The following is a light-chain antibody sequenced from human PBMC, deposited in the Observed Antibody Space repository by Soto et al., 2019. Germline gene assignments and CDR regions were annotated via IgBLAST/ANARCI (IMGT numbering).Light chain of an antibody. CDR2: EGS. CDR1: SRDVGSYNL. V-gene: IGLV2-23*01. Sequence: QSVLPQPASVSGSPGQSIAISCTGTSRDVGSYNLVSWYQQHPGKAPKVMIYEGSKRPSGVSDRFSGSKSGNTASLTISGLQADDEADYYCCSYAGSSTYVFGTGTKLTVL. J-gene: IGLJ1*01. CDR3: CSYAGSSTYV.